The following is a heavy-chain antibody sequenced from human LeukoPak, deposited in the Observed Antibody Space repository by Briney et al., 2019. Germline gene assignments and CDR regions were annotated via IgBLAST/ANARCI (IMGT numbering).Heavy chain of an antibody. V-gene: IGHV3-23*01. CDR2: GGSGGST. Sequence: GGSLRLSCAASGFIFSNYAMTWVRQAPGKGLEWVSYGGSGGSTYYADSVKGRFTVSSDNSKSTLYLQMNSLTAEDTAVYYCAKMRGQYYHSYYMDAWGKGTTVTVSS. CDR3: AKMRGQYYHSYYMDA. CDR1: GFIFSNYA. J-gene: IGHJ6*03.